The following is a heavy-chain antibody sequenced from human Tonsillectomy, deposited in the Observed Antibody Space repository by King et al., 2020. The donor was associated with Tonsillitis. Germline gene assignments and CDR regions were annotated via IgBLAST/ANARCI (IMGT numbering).Heavy chain of an antibody. CDR1: GFTFRTYA. D-gene: IGHD2-2*01. J-gene: IGHJ6*02. Sequence: VQLVESGGGVVQPGRSLRLPCAASGFTFRTYAMHWVRQAPGKGLEWVAVISYEGSNKYYADSVKGRFTVSRDNSRNTLYLHMNSLRGEDTAVYYCARTPVPAANYYYDSMDVWGQGTTVTVSS. CDR3: ARTPVPAANYYYDSMDV. CDR2: ISYEGSNK. V-gene: IGHV3-30-3*01.